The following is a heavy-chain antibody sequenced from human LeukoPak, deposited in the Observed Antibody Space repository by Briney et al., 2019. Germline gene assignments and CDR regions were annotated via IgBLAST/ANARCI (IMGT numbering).Heavy chain of an antibody. CDR2: IYHSGST. CDR3: ARHGQNDGYPLDY. D-gene: IGHD5-24*01. V-gene: IGHV4-59*01. Sequence: SETLSLTCTVSGDSISSYYWSWIRQPPGKGLEWIGYIYHSGSTNYNPSLKSRVTISADTSKDQFSLKLASVTAADTAVYCCARHGQNDGYPLDYWGQGTLVSVSS. CDR1: GDSISSYY. J-gene: IGHJ4*02.